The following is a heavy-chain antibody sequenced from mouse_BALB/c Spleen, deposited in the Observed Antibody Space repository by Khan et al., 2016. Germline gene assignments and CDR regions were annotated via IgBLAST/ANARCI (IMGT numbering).Heavy chain of an antibody. J-gene: IGHJ2*01. CDR3: ARIAGK. CDR1: GYTINDSY. V-gene: IGHV14-3*02. D-gene: IGHD6-1*01. Sequence: VQLLQSGPELVKPGATVKLSCTASGYTINDSYMHWLKQWPEQGLEWIGRINPPNGNTKYDPKFQGRATLPADTSSIPAYLQLSTLTSEDTAVYYCARIAGKWGQGTTLTVSS. CDR2: INPPNGNT.